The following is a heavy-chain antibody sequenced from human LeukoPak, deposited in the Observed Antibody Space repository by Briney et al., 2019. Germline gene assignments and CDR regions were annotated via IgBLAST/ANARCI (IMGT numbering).Heavy chain of an antibody. D-gene: IGHD3-22*01. V-gene: IGHV4-59*01. Sequence: SETLSLTCTVSGGSISTYYWSWIRQPPGKGLEWIGYIYYSGSTNYNPSLKSRVTISVDTSKNQFSLKLSSVTAADTAVYYCASGGYYLDAFDIWGQGTMVTVPS. J-gene: IGHJ3*02. CDR2: IYYSGST. CDR1: GGSISTYY. CDR3: ASGGYYLDAFDI.